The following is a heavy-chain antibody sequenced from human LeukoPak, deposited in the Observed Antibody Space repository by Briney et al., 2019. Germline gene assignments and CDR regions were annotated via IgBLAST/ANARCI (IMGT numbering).Heavy chain of an antibody. CDR1: GGSISSGDYY. Sequence: SETLSLTCTVSGGSISSGDYYWSWIRQPPGKGLEWIGYIYYSGSTYFNPSLKSRVTISVDTSKNQFSLKLSSVTAADTAVYYCARGPGAHYYDSSGLRGATYFDYWGQGTLVTVSS. D-gene: IGHD3-22*01. J-gene: IGHJ4*02. CDR2: IYYSGST. V-gene: IGHV4-30-4*01. CDR3: ARGPGAHYYDSSGLRGATYFDY.